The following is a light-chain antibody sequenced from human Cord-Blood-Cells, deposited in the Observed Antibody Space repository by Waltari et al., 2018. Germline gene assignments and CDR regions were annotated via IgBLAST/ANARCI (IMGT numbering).Light chain of an antibody. CDR1: SSNIGAGYD. J-gene: IGLJ3*02. CDR3: QSYDSSLSGSWV. V-gene: IGLV1-40*01. Sequence: QSVLTQPPSVAGAPGQRVTISCTGSSSNIGAGYDVHWYQQLPGTAPKLLIYGNRNRPSGVPDRFSGDKSGTSASLAITGLQAEDEADYYCQSYDSSLSGSWVFGGGTKLTVL. CDR2: GNR.